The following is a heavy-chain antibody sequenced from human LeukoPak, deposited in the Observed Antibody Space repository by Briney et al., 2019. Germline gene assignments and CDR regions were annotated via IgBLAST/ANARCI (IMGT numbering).Heavy chain of an antibody. CDR1: GFTFSIYS. Sequence: GGSLRLSCAASGFTFSIYSMNWVRQAPGKGLEWVSYISSGSNTIYYADSVKGRFTISRDNAKNSLYLQMNSLRAEDTAVYYCARDREPDAFDIWGQGTMVTVSS. J-gene: IGHJ3*02. V-gene: IGHV3-48*04. CDR3: ARDREPDAFDI. CDR2: ISSGSNTI. D-gene: IGHD1-14*01.